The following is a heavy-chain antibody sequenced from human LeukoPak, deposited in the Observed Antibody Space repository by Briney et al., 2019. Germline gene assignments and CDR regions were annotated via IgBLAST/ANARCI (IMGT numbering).Heavy chain of an antibody. Sequence: SETLSLTCTVSGGSISSYYWSWIRQPPGKGLNWIGYIYAIGSTNYNPSLKSRVTTSVDTSKNQFSLKLSSVTAADTAVYYCARALYSSSSTWFDPWGQGTLVTVSS. CDR2: IYAIGST. CDR1: GGSISSYY. D-gene: IGHD6-6*01. V-gene: IGHV4-59*01. CDR3: ARALYSSSSTWFDP. J-gene: IGHJ5*02.